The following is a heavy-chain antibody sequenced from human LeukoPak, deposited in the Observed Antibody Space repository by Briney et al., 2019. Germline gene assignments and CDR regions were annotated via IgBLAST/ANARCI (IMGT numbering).Heavy chain of an antibody. CDR2: ISWDGGNT. J-gene: IGHJ6*02. D-gene: IGHD6-19*01. Sequence: GGSLRLSCAASGFTFDDYALHWVRQGPGKGLEWVSFISWDGGNTYYADSVKGRFTISRDNSKNSLYLQMISLRAEDTAFYYCAKDMGPYSSGWYSHYAMDVWGQGTTVTVSS. V-gene: IGHV3-43D*03. CDR3: AKDMGPYSSGWYSHYAMDV. CDR1: GFTFDDYA.